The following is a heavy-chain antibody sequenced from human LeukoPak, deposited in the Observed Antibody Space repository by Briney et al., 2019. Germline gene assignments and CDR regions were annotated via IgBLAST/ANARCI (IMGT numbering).Heavy chain of an antibody. D-gene: IGHD6-19*01. J-gene: IGHJ4*02. CDR2: IYSGGST. V-gene: IGHV3-66*01. CDR3: VKKPYSSGWFDY. CDR1: GFTVSSNY. Sequence: GGSLRLSCAASGFTVSSNYMSWVRQAPGKGLEWVSVIYSGGSTYYADSVKGRFTVSRDNSKNTLYLQMSSLRAEDTAVYYCVKKPYSSGWFDYWGQGTLVTVSS.